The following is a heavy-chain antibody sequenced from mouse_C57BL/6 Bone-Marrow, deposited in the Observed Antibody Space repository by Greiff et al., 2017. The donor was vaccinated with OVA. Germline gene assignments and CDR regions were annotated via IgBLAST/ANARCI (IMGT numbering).Heavy chain of an antibody. CDR2: IHPHSGST. V-gene: IGHV1-64*01. J-gene: IGHJ3*01. CDR3: AREYGPPWFAY. Sequence: VQLQQPGAELVKPGASVKLSCKASGYTFTSYWMHWVKQRPGQGLEWIGMIHPHSGSTTYNEKFKSKATLTVDKSSSTAYMQLSSLTSEDSAVYYCAREYGPPWFAYWGQGTLVTVSA. D-gene: IGHD2-10*02. CDR1: GYTFTSYW.